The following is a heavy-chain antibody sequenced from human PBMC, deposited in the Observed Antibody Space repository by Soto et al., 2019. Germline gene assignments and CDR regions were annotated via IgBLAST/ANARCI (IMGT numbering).Heavy chain of an antibody. CDR2: INPNSGGT. D-gene: IGHD3-22*01. Sequence: WASVKVSCKASGYTFTGYYMHWVRQAPGQGLEWMGWINPNSGGTNYAQKFQGRVTMTRDTSISTAYMELSRLRSDDTAVYYCARRNYYDSSGPMGFQHWGQGTLVTVSS. CDR3: ARRNYYDSSGPMGFQH. CDR1: GYTFTGYY. V-gene: IGHV1-2*02. J-gene: IGHJ1*01.